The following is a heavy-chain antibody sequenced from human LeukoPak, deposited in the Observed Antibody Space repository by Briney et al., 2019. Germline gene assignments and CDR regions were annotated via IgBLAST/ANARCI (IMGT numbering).Heavy chain of an antibody. CDR3: AKDRYGDYAYSGFDY. CDR1: GFTFDDYA. Sequence: PGRSLRLSCAASGFTFDDYAMHWLRQAPGKGLEWVSGISWNSGSIGYADSVKGRFTISRDNAKNSLYLQMNRLRAEDMALYYCAKDRYGDYAYSGFDYWGQGTLVTVSS. J-gene: IGHJ4*02. D-gene: IGHD4-17*01. V-gene: IGHV3-9*03. CDR2: ISWNSGSI.